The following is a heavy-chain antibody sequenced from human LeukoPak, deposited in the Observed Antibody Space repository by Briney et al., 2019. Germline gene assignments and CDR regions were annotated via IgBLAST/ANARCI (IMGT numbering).Heavy chain of an antibody. V-gene: IGHV3-48*03. Sequence: GGSLRLSCAASGFTFSSYEMNWVRQAPGKGLEWVSYISSSGSSIYYADSVKGRFTISRDNAKNSLYLQMNSLRAEDTAVYFCAKGRDSSGRQYFQHWGQGTLVTVSS. CDR3: AKGRDSSGRQYFQH. D-gene: IGHD3-22*01. CDR2: ISSSGSSI. J-gene: IGHJ1*01. CDR1: GFTFSSYE.